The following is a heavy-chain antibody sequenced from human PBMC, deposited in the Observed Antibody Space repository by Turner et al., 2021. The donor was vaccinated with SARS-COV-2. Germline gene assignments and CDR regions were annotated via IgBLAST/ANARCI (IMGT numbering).Heavy chain of an antibody. CDR3: ARDEGEIAAAGIVYYYGMDV. V-gene: IGHV1-69*04. J-gene: IGHJ6*02. Sequence: QVQLVQSGAEVKKPGSSVKVSCKASGGTFSSYPISWVRQAPGQGLEWMGRIIPILGIAKYAQKFQGRVTITADKSTSTAYMELSSLRSEDTAVYYCARDEGEIAAAGIVYYYGMDVWGQGTTVTVSS. CDR1: GGTFSSYP. D-gene: IGHD6-13*01. CDR2: IIPILGIA.